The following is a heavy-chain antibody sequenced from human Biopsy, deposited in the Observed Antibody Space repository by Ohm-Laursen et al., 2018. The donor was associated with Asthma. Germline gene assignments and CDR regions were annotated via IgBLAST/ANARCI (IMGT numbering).Heavy chain of an antibody. V-gene: IGHV3-30*03. CDR1: GFRFPIYG. D-gene: IGHD2-21*02. CDR3: TRDRFYNSVTSESFYYGVDV. Sequence: SLRLSCAASGFRFPIYGMHWVRQGPGKGPEWVALISYDGRETGYVDSVKGRFAISRDNFRNTAHLQMSSLRPEDSAVYYCTRDRFYNSVTSESFYYGVDVWGQGTTATVSS. J-gene: IGHJ6*02. CDR2: ISYDGRET.